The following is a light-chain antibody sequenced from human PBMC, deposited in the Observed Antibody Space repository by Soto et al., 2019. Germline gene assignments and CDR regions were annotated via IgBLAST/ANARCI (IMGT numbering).Light chain of an antibody. CDR1: QSVGSSY. CDR2: GTS. Sequence: VLTQSPGTLSLSQGERATLSCSASQSVGSSYLAWCQQKPGQAPRVLIYGTSSRATGIPDRFSGSGSGTEFTLTISSLQPEDFATYYCQQLDNYPRTFGQGTKVDIK. J-gene: IGKJ1*01. CDR3: QQLDNYPRT. V-gene: IGKV3-20*01.